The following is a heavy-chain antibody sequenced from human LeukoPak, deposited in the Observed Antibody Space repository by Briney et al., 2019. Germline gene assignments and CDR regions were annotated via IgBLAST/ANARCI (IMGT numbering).Heavy chain of an antibody. CDR3: ARERRSRAFDI. CDR2: ISYDGSNK. V-gene: IGHV3-30*04. J-gene: IGHJ3*02. CDR1: GFTFSSYA. Sequence: GGSLRLSCAASGFTFSSYAMHWVRQAPGKGLEWVAVISYDGSNKYYADSVKGRFTISRDNSKNTLYLQMNSLRAEDTAVYYCARERRSRAFDIWGQGTMVTVSS.